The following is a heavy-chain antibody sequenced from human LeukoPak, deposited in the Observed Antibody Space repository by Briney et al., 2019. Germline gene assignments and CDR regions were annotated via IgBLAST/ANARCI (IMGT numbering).Heavy chain of an antibody. Sequence: ASVKVSCKASGYTFTGYYMHWVRQAPGQGLEWMGRINPNSGGTNYAQKFQGRVTMTRDTSISTAYMELSRLRYDDTAVYYCARATYYDFWSGYSGAFDIWGQGTMVTVSS. CDR2: INPNSGGT. J-gene: IGHJ3*02. CDR3: ARATYYDFWSGYSGAFDI. CDR1: GYTFTGYY. D-gene: IGHD3-3*01. V-gene: IGHV1-2*06.